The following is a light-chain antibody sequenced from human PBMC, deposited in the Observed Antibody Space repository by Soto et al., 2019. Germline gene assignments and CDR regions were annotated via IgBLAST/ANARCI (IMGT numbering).Light chain of an antibody. Sequence: EIVLTQSPGTLSFSPGERATLSCRASQSVSSSYLAWYQQKPGQAPRLLIYGASSRATGIPDRFSGSGSGTDLTLTIRRLEPEDFAVYYCPPYGTSPLWTFGQGTKV. CDR3: PPYGTSPLWT. V-gene: IGKV3-20*01. J-gene: IGKJ1*01. CDR2: GAS. CDR1: QSVSSSY.